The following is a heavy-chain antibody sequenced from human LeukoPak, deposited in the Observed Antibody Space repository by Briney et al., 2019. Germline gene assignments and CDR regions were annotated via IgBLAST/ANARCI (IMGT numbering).Heavy chain of an antibody. CDR2: ISGSGGST. CDR3: PKSPVVTFDI. J-gene: IGHJ3*02. Sequence: PGGSLRLSCAGSGFTFSNYAMNRVRQAPGKGLEWVSGISGSGGSTYYADSVKGRFTISRDNSKKTLYLQMNSLRAEDTAVYYCPKSPVVTFDIWGQGTMVTLSS. D-gene: IGHD2-15*01. V-gene: IGHV3-23*01. CDR1: GFTFSNYA.